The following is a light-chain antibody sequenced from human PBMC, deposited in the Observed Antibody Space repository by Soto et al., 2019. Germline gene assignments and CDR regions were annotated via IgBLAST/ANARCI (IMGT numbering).Light chain of an antibody. CDR1: QSVLYSSNNKND. Sequence: DIVMTQSPDSLAVSLGERATINCKSSQSVLYSSNNKNDLAWYQQKPGQPPKLLIYWASTRESGVPDRFSGSGSGTDFTLTISSLQAEDVAVYHCQQYYITPPPFGQGTKLEIK. V-gene: IGKV4-1*01. J-gene: IGKJ2*01. CDR3: QQYYITPPP. CDR2: WAS.